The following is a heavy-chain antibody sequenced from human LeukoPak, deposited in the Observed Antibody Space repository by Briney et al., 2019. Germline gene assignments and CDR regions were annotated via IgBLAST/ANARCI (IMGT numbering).Heavy chain of an antibody. D-gene: IGHD6-13*01. CDR3: AKVGGSGWCFDC. V-gene: IGHV3-23*01. Sequence: PGGSLRLSCAASGFAFSNHAMSWVRQAPGKGLEWVSAISGSGGSTNYADSVKGRFTISRDNSKNTLYLQMNSLRAEDTDVYYCAKVGGSGWCFDCWGQGTLVTVSS. CDR1: GFAFSNHA. CDR2: ISGSGGST. J-gene: IGHJ4*02.